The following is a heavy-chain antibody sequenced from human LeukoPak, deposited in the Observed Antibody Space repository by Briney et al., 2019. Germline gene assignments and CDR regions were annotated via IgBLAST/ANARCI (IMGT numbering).Heavy chain of an antibody. CDR1: GFTFSNYA. CDR2: ISGSASST. J-gene: IGHJ4*02. V-gene: IGHV3-23*01. D-gene: IGHD3-10*01. Sequence: GGSLRLSCAASGFTFSNYAMSWVRQAPGKGLEWVSAISGSASSTYHADSVKGRFTISRDNSKNTLYLQMNSLRADDTALYYCAKDKAQAYYASGSLVLWGQGTLVTVSS. CDR3: AKDKAQAYYASGSLVL.